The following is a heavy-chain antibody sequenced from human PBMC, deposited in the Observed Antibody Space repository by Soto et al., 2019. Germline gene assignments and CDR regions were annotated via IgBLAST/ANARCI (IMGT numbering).Heavy chain of an antibody. CDR3: ASGDIVVVTAAQGNYYYYYGMDV. Sequence: ASVKVSCKASGYTFTSYAMHWVRQAPGQRLEWMGWINAGNGNTKYSQKFQGRVTITRDTSASTAYMELSSLRSEDTAVYYCASGDIVVVTAAQGNYYYYYGMDVWGQGTTVTVSS. J-gene: IGHJ6*02. V-gene: IGHV1-3*01. CDR2: INAGNGNT. CDR1: GYTFTSYA. D-gene: IGHD2-2*01.